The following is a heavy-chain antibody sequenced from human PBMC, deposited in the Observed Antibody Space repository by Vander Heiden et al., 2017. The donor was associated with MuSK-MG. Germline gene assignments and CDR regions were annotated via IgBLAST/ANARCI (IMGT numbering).Heavy chain of an antibody. J-gene: IGHJ4*02. CDR3: ARGRVSDYGDYTGPPFDY. V-gene: IGHV4-34*01. CDR1: GGSFSGYY. Sequence: QVQLQQWGAGLLKPSETLSLTCAVYGGSFSGYYWSWIRQPPGKGLEWIGEINHSGSTNYNTSLNSRVTISVDTSKNQFSLKLSSVTAADTALYYCARGRVSDYGDYTGPPFDYWGQGPLVTVSS. CDR2: INHSGST. D-gene: IGHD4-17*01.